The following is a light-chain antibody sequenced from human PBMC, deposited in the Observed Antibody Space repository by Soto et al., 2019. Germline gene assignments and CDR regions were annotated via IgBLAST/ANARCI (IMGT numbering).Light chain of an antibody. J-gene: IGKJ2*01. V-gene: IGKV2-24*01. CDR3: MQATQSYT. CDR1: QSLVHIDGITY. Sequence: DIVLIQTRLSSPVTLGQPASISCRSSQSLVHIDGITYFNWLQQRPGQPPRLLIYKISNRFPGVPDRFSGSGAGTDFTLKISRVEAEDVGVYYCMQATQSYTFGQGTRLEIK. CDR2: KIS.